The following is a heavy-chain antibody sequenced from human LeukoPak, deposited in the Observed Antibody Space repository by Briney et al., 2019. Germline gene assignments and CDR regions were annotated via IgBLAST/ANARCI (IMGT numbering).Heavy chain of an antibody. Sequence: SVKVSCKASGGTFSSYAISWVRQAHGQGLEWMGGIIPIFGTANYAQKFQGRVTITADESTSTAYMELSSLRSEDTAVYYCARDRDLYCSSTSCYSPFDYWGQGTLVTVSS. J-gene: IGHJ4*02. CDR1: GGTFSSYA. V-gene: IGHV1-69*13. D-gene: IGHD2-2*01. CDR2: IIPIFGTA. CDR3: ARDRDLYCSSTSCYSPFDY.